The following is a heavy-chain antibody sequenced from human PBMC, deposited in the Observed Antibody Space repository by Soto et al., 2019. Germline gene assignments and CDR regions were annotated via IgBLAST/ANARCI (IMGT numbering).Heavy chain of an antibody. V-gene: IGHV4-30-2*03. CDR3: ARDFFDSSDYTTNWFDP. CDR1: GDTISTGGYT. J-gene: IGHJ5*02. D-gene: IGHD3-22*01. Sequence: SENLSLTCDVSGDTISTGGYTMAWIPQPPGTDLEWIGHTYHSGNPYYNPSLKSRVTISVDTSKNQFSLKLTSVTAADAALYYCARDFFDSSDYTTNWFDPWGQGTLVTVSS. CDR2: TYHSGNP.